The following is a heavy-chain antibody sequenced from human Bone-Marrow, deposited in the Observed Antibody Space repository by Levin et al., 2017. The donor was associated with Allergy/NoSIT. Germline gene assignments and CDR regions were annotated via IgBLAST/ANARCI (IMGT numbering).Heavy chain of an antibody. CDR1: GFSFSSYG. D-gene: IGHD3-10*01. V-gene: IGHV3-33*01. CDR2: IWYDGSNK. CDR3: ARERGEAWFGELPAGLDY. Sequence: GGSLRLSCAASGFSFSSYGMHWVRQAPGKGLEWVAVIWYDGSNKYYADSVKGRFTISRDNSKNTMYLQMHSLRAEDTAVYYCARERGEAWFGELPAGLDYWGQGTLVTVSS. J-gene: IGHJ4*02.